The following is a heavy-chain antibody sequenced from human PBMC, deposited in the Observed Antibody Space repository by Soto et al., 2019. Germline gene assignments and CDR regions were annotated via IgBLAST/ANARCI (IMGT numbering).Heavy chain of an antibody. J-gene: IGHJ6*03. V-gene: IGHV1-3*01. CDR1: GYTFRSYA. CDR2: INVGNGNT. D-gene: IGHD1-7*01. CDR3: ARTKYNWNSGDYYYYMDV. Sequence: ASVKVSCKASGYTFRSYAMHWVRQAPGQRLEWMGWINVGNGNTEFSQKFQGRVIITRDTSASTAYMELSSLRSEDTAVYYCARTKYNWNSGDYYYYMDVWGKGTTVTVSS.